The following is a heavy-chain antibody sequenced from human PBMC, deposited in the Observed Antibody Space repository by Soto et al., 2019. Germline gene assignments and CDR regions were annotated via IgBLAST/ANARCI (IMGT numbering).Heavy chain of an antibody. D-gene: IGHD5-12*01. CDR2: IIPILGIA. J-gene: IGHJ4*02. CDR3: ARRGTNSGYDYFDY. V-gene: IGHV1-69*02. Sequence: ASVKVSCKASGGTFSSYTISWVRQAPGQGLEWMGRIIPILGIANYAQKFQGRVTITADKSTSTAYMELSSLRSEDTAVYYCARRGTNSGYDYFDYWGQGTLVTVSS. CDR1: GGTFSSYT.